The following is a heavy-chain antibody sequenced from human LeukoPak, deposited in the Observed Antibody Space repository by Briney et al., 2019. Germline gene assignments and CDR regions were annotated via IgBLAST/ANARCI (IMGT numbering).Heavy chain of an antibody. J-gene: IGHJ4*02. V-gene: IGHV3-48*04. Sequence: GGSLRLSCAASGFNLRDYSMNWVRQAPGKGLEWVSYISSSSSTMYYADSVKGRFTISRDNARNSLYLQMNSLRAEDTAVYYCARARIAVAGTDYWGQGTLVTVSS. CDR3: ARARIAVAGTDY. CDR1: GFNLRDYS. D-gene: IGHD6-19*01. CDR2: ISSSSSTM.